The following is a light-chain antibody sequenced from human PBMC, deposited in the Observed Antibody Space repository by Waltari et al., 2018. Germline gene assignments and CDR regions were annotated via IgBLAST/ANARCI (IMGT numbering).Light chain of an antibody. J-gene: IGKJ1*01. V-gene: IGKV3-20*01. Sequence: EIVLTQSPGTPSLSPGERATLSCRASQSVSRTLAWYQKKPGQAPRLLIYDASSRATGIPDRFSGSGSGTDFSLTISRLEPEDFAVYYCQKYGTLPATFGQGTKVEIK. CDR1: QSVSRT. CDR3: QKYGTLPAT. CDR2: DAS.